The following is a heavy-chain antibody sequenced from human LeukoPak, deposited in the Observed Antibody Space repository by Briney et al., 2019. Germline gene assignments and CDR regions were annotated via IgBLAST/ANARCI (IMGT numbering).Heavy chain of an antibody. V-gene: IGHV4-39*01. CDR2: IYYSGST. CDR3: AGLDYYDSSDHIGAFDI. D-gene: IGHD3-22*01. CDR1: GGSISSSSYY. J-gene: IGHJ3*02. Sequence: PSETLSLTCTVSGGSISSSSYYWGWIRQPPGKELEWIGSIYYSGSTYYNPSLKSRVTISVDTSKNQFSLKLSSVTAADTAVYYCAGLDYYDSSDHIGAFDIWGQGTMVTVSS.